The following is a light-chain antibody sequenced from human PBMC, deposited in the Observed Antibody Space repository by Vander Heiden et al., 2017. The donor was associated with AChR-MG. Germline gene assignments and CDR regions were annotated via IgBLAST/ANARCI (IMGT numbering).Light chain of an antibody. Sequence: EIVLTQSPATLSFSPGERATLSCRTSQSVGSFLAWYQPKPGQAHRLLMYVASNRATGIPARFSGSWSGTDFTLTIGSLEPEDFAVYYCQHRRAFGQGTRLEIK. J-gene: IGKJ5*01. CDR2: VAS. CDR3: QHRRA. CDR1: QSVGSF. V-gene: IGKV3-11*01.